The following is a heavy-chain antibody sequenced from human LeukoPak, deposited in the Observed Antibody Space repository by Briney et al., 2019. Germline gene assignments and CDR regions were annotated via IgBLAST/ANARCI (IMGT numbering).Heavy chain of an antibody. J-gene: IGHJ4*02. CDR2: IYHSGST. Sequence: PSETLSLTCAVSGGSISSGGYSWSWIRQPPGKGLEWIGYIYHSGSTYYNPSLKSRVTISVDRSKNQFSLRLSSVTAADTAVYYCAGGSRYCSSTSCYPLDYWGQGTLVTVSS. V-gene: IGHV4-30-2*01. CDR3: AGGSRYCSSTSCYPLDY. CDR1: GGSISSGGYS. D-gene: IGHD2-2*01.